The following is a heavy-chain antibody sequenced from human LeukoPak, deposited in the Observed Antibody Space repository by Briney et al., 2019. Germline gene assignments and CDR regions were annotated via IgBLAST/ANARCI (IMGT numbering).Heavy chain of an antibody. V-gene: IGHV4-59*01. Sequence: SETLSLTCTVSGGSISSYYWGWIRQPPGKGLEWIGYIHYSGSTNYNPSLKSRVTISVDTSKNQFSLKLSSVTAADTAVYYCARGTVSPVVNWFDPWGQGTLVTVSS. CDR3: ARGTVSPVVNWFDP. CDR1: GGSISSYY. CDR2: IHYSGST. J-gene: IGHJ5*02.